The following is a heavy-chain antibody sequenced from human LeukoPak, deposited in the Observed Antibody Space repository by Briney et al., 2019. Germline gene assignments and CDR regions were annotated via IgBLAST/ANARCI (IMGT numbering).Heavy chain of an antibody. CDR2: IYYSGST. CDR3: ASHLPYYCGMDV. V-gene: IGHV4-59*08. Sequence: PSETLSLTCTVSGGSISSYYWSWIRQPPGKGLEWIGYIYYSGSTNYNPSLKSRVTISVDTSKNQFSLKLSSVTAADTAVYYCASHLPYYCGMDVWGQGTTVTVSS. CDR1: GGSISSYY. J-gene: IGHJ6*02.